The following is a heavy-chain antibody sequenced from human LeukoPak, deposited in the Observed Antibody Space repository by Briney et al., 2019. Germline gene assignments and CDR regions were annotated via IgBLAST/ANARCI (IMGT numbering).Heavy chain of an antibody. CDR3: AKDSVYYYDSSGYPRYYFDY. Sequence: PGGSLRLSCAASGFXFSSYGMHWVRQAPGKGREWVAGMSYDGSNKYYADSVKGRFTISRDNSKHTLYLQMNSLRAEDTAVYYCAKDSVYYYDSSGYPRYYFDYWGQGTLVTVSS. CDR2: MSYDGSNK. V-gene: IGHV3-30*18. J-gene: IGHJ4*02. CDR1: GFXFSSYG. D-gene: IGHD3-22*01.